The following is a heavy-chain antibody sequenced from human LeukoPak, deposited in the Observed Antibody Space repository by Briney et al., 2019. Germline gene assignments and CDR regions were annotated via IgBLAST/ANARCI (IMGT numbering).Heavy chain of an antibody. V-gene: IGHV3-9*01. CDR1: GFTFDDYA. J-gene: IGHJ3*02. CDR3: AKAAGLWELLDAFDI. D-gene: IGHD1-26*01. Sequence: GGSLRLSCEASGFTFDDYAMHWVRQAPGKGLEWVSGISWNSGSIGYADSVKGRFTISRDNAKNSLYLQMNSLRAEDTALYYCAKAAGLWELLDAFDIWGQGTMVTVSS. CDR2: ISWNSGSI.